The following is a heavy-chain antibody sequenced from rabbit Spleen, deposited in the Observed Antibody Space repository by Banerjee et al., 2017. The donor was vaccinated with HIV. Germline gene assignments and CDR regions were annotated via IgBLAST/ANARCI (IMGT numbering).Heavy chain of an antibody. CDR1: GFSFSSSYY. Sequence: QSLEESGGDLVKPGASLTVTCTASGFSFSSSYYMCWVRQAPGKGLEWIACIWTTSDTTYYANWAKGRFTISKTSSTTVTLQMTSLTGADTATYFCAKMYTKSLVNLWGPGTLVTVS. D-gene: IGHD3-3*01. V-gene: IGHV1S40*01. J-gene: IGHJ4*01. CDR3: AKMYTKSLVNL. CDR2: IWTTSDTT.